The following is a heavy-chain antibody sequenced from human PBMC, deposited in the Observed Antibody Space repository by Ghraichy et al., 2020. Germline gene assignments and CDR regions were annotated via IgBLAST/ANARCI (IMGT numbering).Heavy chain of an antibody. CDR2: INPNSGGT. V-gene: IGHV1-2*02. J-gene: IGHJ6*02. Sequence: ASVKVSCKASGYTFTGYYMHWVRQAPGQGLEWMGWINPNSGGTNYAQKFQGRVTMTRDTSISTAYMELSRLRSDDTAVYYCARELNGILTGSYYYGMDVWGQGTTVTVSS. D-gene: IGHD3-9*01. CDR1: GYTFTGYY. CDR3: ARELNGILTGSYYYGMDV.